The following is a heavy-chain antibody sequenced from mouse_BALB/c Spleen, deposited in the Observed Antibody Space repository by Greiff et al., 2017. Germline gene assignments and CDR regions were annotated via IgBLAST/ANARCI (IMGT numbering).Heavy chain of an antibody. CDR1: GFNIKDTY. V-gene: IGHV14-3*02. Sequence: EVQLQQSGAELVKPGASVKLSCTASGFNIKDTYMHWVKQRPEQGLEWIGRIDPANGNTKYDPKFQGKATITADTSSNTDYLQLSSLTSEDTAVYYCARLDYGYYFDYWGQGTTLTVSS. D-gene: IGHD1-2*01. J-gene: IGHJ2*01. CDR3: ARLDYGYYFDY. CDR2: IDPANGNT.